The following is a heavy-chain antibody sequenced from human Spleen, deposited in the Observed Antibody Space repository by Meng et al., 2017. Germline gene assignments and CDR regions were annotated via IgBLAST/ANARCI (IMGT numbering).Heavy chain of an antibody. D-gene: IGHD3-10*01. V-gene: IGHV4-4*02. J-gene: IGHJ1*01. CDR3: LRGSGGSV. Sequence: VLLRESGPALLKPSETLSLTCAVSGDANTNHNWWAWVRQPPGKGLEWIGEIPQRGSSAYNPSLKSRVSMSIDKSKNQFSLKLTSVTAADTAVYHCLRGSGGSVWGQGTLVTVSS. CDR2: IPQRGSS. CDR1: GDANTNHNW.